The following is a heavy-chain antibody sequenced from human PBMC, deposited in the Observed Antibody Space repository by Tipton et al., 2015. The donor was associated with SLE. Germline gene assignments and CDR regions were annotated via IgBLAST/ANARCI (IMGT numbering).Heavy chain of an antibody. CDR3: ARGAPLGHGYGGLFDD. V-gene: IGHV4-59*02. Sequence: TLSLTCTVSGGSVSTDYWSWIRQPPGKGLEWIGKIYYSGSTNYNPSLQSRVTILLDTSKNQFSLKLTSLTAADTAVYYCARGAPLGHGYGGLFDDWGQGTPVTVSS. CDR1: GGSVSTDY. D-gene: IGHD4-23*01. CDR2: IYYSGST. J-gene: IGHJ4*02.